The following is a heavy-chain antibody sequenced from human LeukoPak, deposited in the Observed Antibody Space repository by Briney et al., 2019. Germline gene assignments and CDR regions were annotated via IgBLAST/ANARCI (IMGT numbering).Heavy chain of an antibody. J-gene: IGHJ5*02. D-gene: IGHD4-17*01. CDR1: GYTFSNYG. V-gene: IGHV1-18*01. Sequence: GASVKVSCKXSGYTFSNYGISWVRQAPGQGLEWMGWISGYSGNTNYAQRLQGRVTMTTDTSTSTAYMELRSLRSDDTAVYYCARGGDYNWFDPWGQGTLVTVSS. CDR2: ISGYSGNT. CDR3: ARGGDYNWFDP.